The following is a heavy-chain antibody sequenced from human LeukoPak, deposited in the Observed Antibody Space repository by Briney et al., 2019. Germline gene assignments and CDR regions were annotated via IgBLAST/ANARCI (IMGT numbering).Heavy chain of an antibody. J-gene: IGHJ4*02. CDR3: AGGSRRDGYDY. CDR2: IYDNGDA. Sequence: GGSLRLSCAASGFTVSSNYMSWVRQAPGKGLEWVSVIYDNGDAYSADSVKGRLTISRHNSKNTLYLQMNSLRPGDTAVYYCAGGSRRDGYDYWGQGTLVTVSS. CDR1: GFTVSSNY. D-gene: IGHD5-24*01. V-gene: IGHV3-53*04.